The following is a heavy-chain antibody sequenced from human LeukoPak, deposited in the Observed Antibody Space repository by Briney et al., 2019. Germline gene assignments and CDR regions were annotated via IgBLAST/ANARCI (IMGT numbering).Heavy chain of an antibody. CDR1: GGSISSSSYY. V-gene: IGHV4-39*07. Sequence: SGTLSLTCTVSGGSISSSSYYWGWIRQPPGKGLEWIGRIYYSGSTYYNPSLKSRVTISVDTSKNQFSLKLSSATAADTAVYYCARVPRTIAAAGTRIYYYYYMDVWGKGTTVTVSS. CDR2: IYYSGST. J-gene: IGHJ6*03. CDR3: ARVPRTIAAAGTRIYYYYYMDV. D-gene: IGHD6-13*01.